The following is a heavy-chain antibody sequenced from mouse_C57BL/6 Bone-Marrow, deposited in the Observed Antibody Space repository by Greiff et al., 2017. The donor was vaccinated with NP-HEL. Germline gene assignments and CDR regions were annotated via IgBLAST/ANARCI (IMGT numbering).Heavy chain of an antibody. J-gene: IGHJ2*01. Sequence: EVQLVESGGGLVKPGGSLKLSCAASGFTFSDYGMHWVRQAPEKGLEWVAYISSGSSTISYAATVKGRFTISRDNAKNTLFLQMTSLRSEDTAMYYCARINYYGSRGFDYWGQGTTLTVSS. D-gene: IGHD1-1*01. CDR2: ISSGSSTI. V-gene: IGHV5-17*01. CDR1: GFTFSDYG. CDR3: ARINYYGSRGFDY.